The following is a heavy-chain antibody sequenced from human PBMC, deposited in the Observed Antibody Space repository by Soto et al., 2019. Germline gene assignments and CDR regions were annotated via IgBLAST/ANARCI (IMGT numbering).Heavy chain of an antibody. V-gene: IGHV3-30*18. CDR1: GFTFGSYG. CDR3: AKGSSSWYGGAYGGGDYYGMDV. Sequence: HPGGSLRLSCAASGFTFGSYGMHWVRQAPGKGLEWVAVISYDGSNKYYADSVKGRFTISRDNSKNTLYLQMNSLRAEDTAVYYCAKGSSSWYGGAYGGGDYYGMDVWGQGTTVTVSS. J-gene: IGHJ6*02. D-gene: IGHD6-13*01. CDR2: ISYDGSNK.